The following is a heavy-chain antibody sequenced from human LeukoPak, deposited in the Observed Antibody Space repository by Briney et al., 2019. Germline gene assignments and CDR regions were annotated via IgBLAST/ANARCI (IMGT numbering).Heavy chain of an antibody. J-gene: IGHJ4*02. CDR3: ARQGTSRGSWYYSDY. Sequence: GESLKISCKGSGYSFASYWIGWVRQMPGKGLEWVGIMYPGNSDTRYSPSFQGQVTISADKSITTAYLQWSSLKASDTAMYYRARQGTSRGSWYYSDYGGRGTLVPFSS. V-gene: IGHV5-51*01. CDR2: MYPGNSDT. CDR1: GYSFASYW. D-gene: IGHD6-13*01.